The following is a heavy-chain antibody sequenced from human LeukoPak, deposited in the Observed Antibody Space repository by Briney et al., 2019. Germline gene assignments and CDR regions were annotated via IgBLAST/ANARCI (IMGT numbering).Heavy chain of an antibody. V-gene: IGHV4-59*01. CDR3: ARGQGGNYYLNYFDY. CDR2: FYYSGST. Sequence: SETLSLTCTVTGGSSSTYYWSWIRQPPGKGLEWIGHFYYSGSTNYNPSLESRVTISVDTSRNQFSLKLTSVTAADTAVYYCARGQGGNYYLNYFDYWGQGALVTVSS. J-gene: IGHJ4*02. D-gene: IGHD1-26*01. CDR1: GGSSSTYY.